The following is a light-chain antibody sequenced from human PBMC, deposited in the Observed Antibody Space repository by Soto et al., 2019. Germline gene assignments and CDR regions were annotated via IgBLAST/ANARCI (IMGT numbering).Light chain of an antibody. Sequence: DIQMTQSPSSLSASVGDRVTITCRASQDISNYLNWYQQRPGKAPKLLIYDASNLERGVPSRLSGTRSGTHFTFAITSLQPEDVATYYCKQSDSLPITFGQGTRLEI. CDR3: KQSDSLPIT. CDR2: DAS. CDR1: QDISNY. J-gene: IGKJ5*01. V-gene: IGKV1-33*01.